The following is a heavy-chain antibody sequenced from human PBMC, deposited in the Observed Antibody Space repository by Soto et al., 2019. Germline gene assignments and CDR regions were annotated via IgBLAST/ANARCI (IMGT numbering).Heavy chain of an antibody. Sequence: PSETLSLTCTVSGGSISTTTYYWGWVRQPPGKGLEWIGNIYYTGRTYYNPSLNSRVTISVDTSNNQFSLRLNSVTAADTAVYYCARDRIAAAGTFYYYYGMDVWGQGTTVTVSS. J-gene: IGHJ6*02. CDR1: GGSISTTTYY. CDR2: IYYTGRT. CDR3: ARDRIAAAGTFYYYYGMDV. V-gene: IGHV4-39*02. D-gene: IGHD6-13*01.